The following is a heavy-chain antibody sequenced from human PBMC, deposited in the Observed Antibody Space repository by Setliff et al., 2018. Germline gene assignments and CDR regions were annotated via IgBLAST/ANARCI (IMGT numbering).Heavy chain of an antibody. CDR2: ISYSGSA. CDR3: ARLWISYESNTYFYPKYFDF. V-gene: IGHV4-59*02. CDR1: GGSVSNHY. Sequence: SETLSLTCSVSGGSVSNHYWSWIRQPPRKGLEWVGTISYSGSANHNPSLKGRVSISTDTSKNQFSLKLNSVTAADTAVYYCARLWISYESNTYFYPKYFDFWGQGTLVTVSS. D-gene: IGHD3-22*01. J-gene: IGHJ4*02.